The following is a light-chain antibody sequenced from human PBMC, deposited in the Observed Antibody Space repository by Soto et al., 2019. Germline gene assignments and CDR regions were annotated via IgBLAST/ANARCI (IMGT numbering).Light chain of an antibody. CDR1: QSVNTKY. CDR3: QHFGTSSRVT. Sequence: EIVLTQSPGTLSLSPGERATLSCRASQSVNTKYLAWYQQKPGQAPRLLISGVSSRATGIPDRFSGSGSGTDFILTISSVEPEDFAVYYFQHFGTSSRVTFGPGTKVDIK. CDR2: GVS. V-gene: IGKV3-20*01. J-gene: IGKJ3*01.